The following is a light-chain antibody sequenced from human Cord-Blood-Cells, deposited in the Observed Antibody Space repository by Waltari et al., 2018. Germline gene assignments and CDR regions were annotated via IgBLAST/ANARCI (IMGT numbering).Light chain of an antibody. Sequence: QSALTQPASVSGSPGQSLTISCTGTSSDVGGYNYVSWYQQHPGKAPKLMIYEVSKRPSGVSNRFSGSKSGNTASLTISGLQAEDEADYYCSSYTSSSTYVVFGGGTKLTVL. V-gene: IGLV2-14*01. CDR2: EVS. CDR3: SSYTSSSTYVV. J-gene: IGLJ2*01. CDR1: SSDVGGYNY.